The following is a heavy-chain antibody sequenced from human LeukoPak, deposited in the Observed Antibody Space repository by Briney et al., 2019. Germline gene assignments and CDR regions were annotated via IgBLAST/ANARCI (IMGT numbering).Heavy chain of an antibody. V-gene: IGHV1-3*01. CDR2: INAGNGNT. J-gene: IGHJ4*02. Sequence: ASVKVSCKASGYTFTSYAMHLVRQAPGQRLEWMGWINAGNGNTKYSQKFQGRVTITRDTSASTAYMELSSLRSEDTAVYYCARARNYDILTGYYRYFDYWGQGTLVTVSS. CDR3: ARARNYDILTGYYRYFDY. D-gene: IGHD3-9*01. CDR1: GYTFTSYA.